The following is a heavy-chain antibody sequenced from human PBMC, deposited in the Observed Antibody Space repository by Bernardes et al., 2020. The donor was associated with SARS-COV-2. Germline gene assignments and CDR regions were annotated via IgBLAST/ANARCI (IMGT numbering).Heavy chain of an antibody. CDR1: GFSFDAHA. V-gene: IGHV3-43*02. J-gene: IGHJ6*02. D-gene: IGHD1-26*01. Sequence: GGSLRLSCAASGFSFDAHAMHWVRQAPGKGLEWVSLISWDGGSTYYADSVKGRFTISRDNSKQSLYLQMNSLRAEDTAMYYCAKIGYYYLYYAMDVWGRGTTVTVSS. CDR2: ISWDGGST. CDR3: AKIGYYYLYYAMDV.